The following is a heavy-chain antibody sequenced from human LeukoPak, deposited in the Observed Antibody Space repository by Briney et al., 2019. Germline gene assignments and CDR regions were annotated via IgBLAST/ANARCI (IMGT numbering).Heavy chain of an antibody. D-gene: IGHD2-2*01. V-gene: IGHV3-48*01. Sequence: PGGSLRLSCAASGFTFSSYSVNWVRQAPGKGLEWVSCISSSSSTIYYADSVKGRFTISRDNAKNSLYLQMNSLRAEDTAVYYCARGLAYCSSTSCRTFDYWGQGTLVTVSS. CDR1: GFTFSSYS. J-gene: IGHJ4*02. CDR3: ARGLAYCSSTSCRTFDY. CDR2: ISSSSSTI.